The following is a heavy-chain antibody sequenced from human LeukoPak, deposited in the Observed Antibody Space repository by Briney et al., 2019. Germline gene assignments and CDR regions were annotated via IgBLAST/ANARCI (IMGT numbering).Heavy chain of an antibody. Sequence: GGSLRLSCVVSGFTFSDYWMHWVRQAPGKGLVWVSRINSDGSNTDYAGSVKGRFTISRDNAKNTLYLQMNSLRVEDTAVYYCASGYARSARHQSDFWGQGTVVTVSS. V-gene: IGHV3-74*01. CDR1: GFTFSDYW. CDR3: ASGYARSARHQSDF. CDR2: INSDGSNT. D-gene: IGHD5-12*01. J-gene: IGHJ4*02.